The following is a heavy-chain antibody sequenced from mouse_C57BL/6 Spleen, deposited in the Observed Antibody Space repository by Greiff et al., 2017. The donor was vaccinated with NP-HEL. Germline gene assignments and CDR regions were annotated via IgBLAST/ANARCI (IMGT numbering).Heavy chain of an antibody. J-gene: IGHJ2*01. Sequence: EVQLVESGPGLVKPSQSLSLTCSVTGYSITSGYYWNWIRQFPGNKLEWMGYISYDGSNNYNPSLKNRISITRDTSKNQFFLKLNSVTTEDTATYYCARSYYGRGYFDYWGQGTTLTVSS. CDR3: ARSYYGRGYFDY. V-gene: IGHV3-6*01. CDR1: GYSITSGYY. CDR2: ISYDGSN. D-gene: IGHD1-1*01.